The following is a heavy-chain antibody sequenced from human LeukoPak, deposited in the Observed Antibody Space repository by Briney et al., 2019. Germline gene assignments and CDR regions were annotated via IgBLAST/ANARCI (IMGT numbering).Heavy chain of an antibody. CDR3: ARAVGATQFDY. D-gene: IGHD1-26*01. CDR1: GITFRSYW. J-gene: IGHJ4*02. V-gene: IGHV3-48*04. Sequence: GGSLRLSCAASGITFRSYWMSWVRQAPGKGLEWVSYISSSGSTIYYADSVKGRFTISRDNAKNSLYLQMNSLRAEDTAVYYCARAVGATQFDYWGQGTLVTVSS. CDR2: ISSSGSTI.